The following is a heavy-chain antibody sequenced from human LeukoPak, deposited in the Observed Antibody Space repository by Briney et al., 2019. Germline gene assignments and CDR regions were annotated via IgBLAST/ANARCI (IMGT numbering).Heavy chain of an antibody. Sequence: SQTLSLTCVISGDSVSSNSAAWNWIRQSPSRGLEWLGTTYYRSKWYSDYAVSVKSRITLNPDTSKNQFSLHLNSATPDDTAVYYCTRGWVGFDYWGQGTLVTVSS. CDR2: TYYRSKWYS. D-gene: IGHD1-26*01. V-gene: IGHV6-1*01. J-gene: IGHJ4*02. CDR1: GDSVSSNSAA. CDR3: TRGWVGFDY.